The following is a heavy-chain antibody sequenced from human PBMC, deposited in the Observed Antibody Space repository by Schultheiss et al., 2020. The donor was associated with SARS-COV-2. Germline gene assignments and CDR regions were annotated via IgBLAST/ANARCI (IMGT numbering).Heavy chain of an antibody. V-gene: IGHV3-21*05. CDR2: ISSSSSYI. D-gene: IGHD3-3*01. J-gene: IGHJ4*02. CDR1: GFTFSSYA. Sequence: GGSLRLSCAASGFTFSSYAMSWVRQAPGKGLEWVSYISSSSSYIYYADSVKGRFTISRDNAKNSLYLQMNSLRAEDTAVYYCAKNLWSGYYFDYWGQGTLVTVSS. CDR3: AKNLWSGYYFDY.